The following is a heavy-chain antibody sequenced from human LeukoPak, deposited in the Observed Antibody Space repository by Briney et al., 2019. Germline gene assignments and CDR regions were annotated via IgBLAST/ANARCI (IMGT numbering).Heavy chain of an antibody. Sequence: SETLSLTCAVSGGSISSGGYSWSWLRQPPGKGLEWFGYIYYSGSTYYNPSLKSRVTISVDTSKNQFSLKLSSVTAADTAVYYCARASGYDGFDYWGQGTLVTVSS. CDR3: ARASGYDGFDY. J-gene: IGHJ4*02. V-gene: IGHV4-30-4*07. D-gene: IGHD5-12*01. CDR1: GGSISSGGYS. CDR2: IYYSGST.